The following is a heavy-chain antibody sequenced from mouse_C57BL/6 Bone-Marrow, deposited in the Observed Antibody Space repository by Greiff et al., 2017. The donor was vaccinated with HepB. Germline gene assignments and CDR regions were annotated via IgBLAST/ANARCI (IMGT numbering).Heavy chain of an antibody. J-gene: IGHJ3*01. CDR2: ISSGGSYT. CDR1: GFTFSSYG. CDR3: ASPYGYVLPY. Sequence: EVQRVESGGDLVKPGGSLKLSCAASGFTFSSYGMSWVRQTPDKRLEWVATISSGGSYTYYPDSVKGRFTISRDKAKNTLYLQMSSLKSEDTAMYYCASPYGYVLPYWGQGTLVTVSA. V-gene: IGHV5-6*01. D-gene: IGHD2-2*01.